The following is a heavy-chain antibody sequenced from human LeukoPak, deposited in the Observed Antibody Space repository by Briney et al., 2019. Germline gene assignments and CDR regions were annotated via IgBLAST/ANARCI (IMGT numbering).Heavy chain of an antibody. J-gene: IGHJ6*03. Sequence: ASVKVSCKASGYTFISFDIDWVRQATRQGLEWMGWMSPKSGNTDYAQKFQDRVTITADESTSTTYMELSSLKSEDTAVYYCATTGGDIYYYYMDVWGKGTTVTISS. V-gene: IGHV1-8*01. D-gene: IGHD3-16*01. CDR1: GYTFISFD. CDR2: MSPKSGNT. CDR3: ATTGGDIYYYYMDV.